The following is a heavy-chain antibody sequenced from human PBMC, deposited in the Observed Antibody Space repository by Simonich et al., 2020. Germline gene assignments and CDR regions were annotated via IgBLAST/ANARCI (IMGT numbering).Heavy chain of an antibody. CDR1: GGSFSGYY. Sequence: QVQLQQWGAGLLKPSETLSLTCAVYGGSFSGYYWSWIRQPPGKGLERIGEINHSGSTNYNPSLKSRVNISVDTSKNQFSLKLSSVTAADTAVYYCARLSSRSDAFDIWGQGTMVTVSS. J-gene: IGHJ3*02. CDR2: INHSGST. CDR3: ARLSSRSDAFDI. V-gene: IGHV4-34*01.